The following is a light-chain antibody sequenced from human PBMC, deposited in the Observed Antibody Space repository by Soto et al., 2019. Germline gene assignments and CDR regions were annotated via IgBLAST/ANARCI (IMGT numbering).Light chain of an antibody. J-gene: IGKJ1*01. CDR1: QSVYSAF. CDR3: QQYASSLT. V-gene: IGKV3-20*01. CDR2: GAS. Sequence: EIVLTQSPGSLSLSLGERATLSCRASQSVYSAFFAWYQQKPGQPPRLLMYGASRRATGIPDRFSGGGSGTYFTLTISRLEPEDFAFYYCQQYASSLTFGQGTKVEI.